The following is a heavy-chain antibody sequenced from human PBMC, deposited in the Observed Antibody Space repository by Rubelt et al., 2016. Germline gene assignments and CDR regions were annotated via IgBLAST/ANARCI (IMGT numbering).Heavy chain of an antibody. J-gene: IGHJ4*02. Sequence: EWIGEINHSGSTNYNPSLKSRVTISVDTSKNQFSLKLSSVTAADTAVYYCARDGSGWGGGAVDYWGQGTLVTVSS. CDR2: INHSGST. V-gene: IGHV4-34*01. D-gene: IGHD6-19*01. CDR3: ARDGSGWGGGAVDY.